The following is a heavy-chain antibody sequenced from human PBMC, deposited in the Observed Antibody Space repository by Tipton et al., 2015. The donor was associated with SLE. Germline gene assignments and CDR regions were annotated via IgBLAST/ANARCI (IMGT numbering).Heavy chain of an antibody. CDR1: GYTFTGYY. D-gene: IGHD6-19*01. Sequence: QLVQSGAEVKKPGASVKVSCKASGYTFTGYYMHWVRQAPGQGLEWMGRINPNSGGTNYAQKFQGRVTMTRDTSISTAYMELSRLRSDDTAVYYCARVEETIAVAANYHYYAMDVWGQGTTVTVSS. CDR2: INPNSGGT. CDR3: ARVEETIAVAANYHYYAMDV. J-gene: IGHJ6*02. V-gene: IGHV1-2*06.